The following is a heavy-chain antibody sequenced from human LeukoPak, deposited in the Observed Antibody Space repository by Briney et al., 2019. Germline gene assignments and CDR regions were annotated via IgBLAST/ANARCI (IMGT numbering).Heavy chain of an antibody. V-gene: IGHV3-13*01. CDR3: ARHYYYYYGMDV. Sequence: PGGSLRLSCAASGFTVSSYAMHWVRQPIGKGLEWVSALGIAGDTFYPGSVKGRFTISRENAKNSLYLQMNSLRAEDTAMYYCARHYYYYYGMDVWGQGTTVTVSS. CDR2: LGIAGDT. J-gene: IGHJ6*02. CDR1: GFTVSSYA.